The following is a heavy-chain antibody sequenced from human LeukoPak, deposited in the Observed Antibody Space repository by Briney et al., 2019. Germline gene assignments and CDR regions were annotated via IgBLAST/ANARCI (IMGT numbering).Heavy chain of an antibody. CDR2: ISSRSSYI. CDR3: ARESSSWGRWFDP. D-gene: IGHD6-13*01. CDR1: GFTFSSYS. V-gene: IGHV3-21*01. Sequence: GGSLRLSCAASGFTFSSYSMNWVRQAPGKGLEWVSSISSRSSYIYYADSVKGRFTISRDNAKNSLYLQMNSLRAEDTAVYYCARESSSWGRWFDPWGQGTLVTVSS. J-gene: IGHJ5*02.